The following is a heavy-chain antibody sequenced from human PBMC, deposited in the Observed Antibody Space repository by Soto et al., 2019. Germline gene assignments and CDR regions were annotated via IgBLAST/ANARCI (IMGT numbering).Heavy chain of an antibody. J-gene: IGHJ4*02. CDR3: ARSMYRYYYDSSGGFDY. V-gene: IGHV3-48*03. CDR2: ISSSGSTI. CDR1: GFTFSSYE. D-gene: IGHD3-22*01. Sequence: HPGGSLRLSCAASGFTFSSYEMNWVRQAPGKGLEWVSYISSSGSTIYYADSVKGRFTISRDNAKNSLYLQMNSLRAEDTAVYYCARSMYRYYYDSSGGFDYWGQGT.